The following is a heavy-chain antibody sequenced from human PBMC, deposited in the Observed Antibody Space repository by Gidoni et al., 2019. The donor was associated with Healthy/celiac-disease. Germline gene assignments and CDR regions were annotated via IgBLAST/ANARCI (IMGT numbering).Heavy chain of an antibody. CDR1: GGSISSYY. D-gene: IGHD3-3*01. V-gene: IGHV4-4*07. J-gene: IGHJ6*02. CDR2: IYTSGST. CDR3: ARDLSWPANTIYYGMDV. Sequence: QVQLQESGPGLVKPSETLSLTCTVSGGSISSYYWSWIRPPAGKGLEWIGRIYTSGSTNPNPSLKSRVTMSVDTSKNQFSLKLSSVTAADTAVYYCARDLSWPANTIYYGMDVWGQGTTVTVSS.